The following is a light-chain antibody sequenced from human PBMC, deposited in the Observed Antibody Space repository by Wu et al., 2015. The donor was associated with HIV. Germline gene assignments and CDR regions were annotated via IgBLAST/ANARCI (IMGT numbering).Light chain of an antibody. CDR3: QHQEF. CDR1: QSLSNKF. J-gene: IGKJ2*01. V-gene: IGKV3D-20*02. CDR2: DAF. Sequence: EIVLTQSPGTLSLSPGERATLSCRASQSLSNKFLAWYQQKPGQSPRLLIYDAFSRATGIPDRFSGSGSGTDFSLTISRLDPADFAVYYCQHQEFFGRGTELEI.